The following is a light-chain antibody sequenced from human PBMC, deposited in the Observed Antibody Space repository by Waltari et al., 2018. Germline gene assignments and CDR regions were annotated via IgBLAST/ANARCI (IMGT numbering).Light chain of an antibody. J-gene: IGKJ5*01. CDR1: QSVHNY. V-gene: IGKV3-11*01. CDR3: QQRDNWIT. Sequence: EIVLTQSPGTLSLSPGERATLSCRASQSVHNYLAWYQQKPGQAPRLLIYNALHRATGIPARFSGSGSGTDFTLTISRLQPEDFGVYYCQQRDNWITFGQGTRLEIK. CDR2: NAL.